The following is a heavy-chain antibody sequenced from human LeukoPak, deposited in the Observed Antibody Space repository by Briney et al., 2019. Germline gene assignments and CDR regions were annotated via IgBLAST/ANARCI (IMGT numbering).Heavy chain of an antibody. D-gene: IGHD2-2*01. CDR1: AGSISSYY. Sequence: SETLSLTCTVSAGSISSYYWSWIRQPPGKGLEWIGYIYYSGSTNYNPSLKSRVTISVDTSKNQFSLKLSSVTAADTAVYYCARDELYCSSTSCSNFYYYGMDVWGKGTTVTVSS. V-gene: IGHV4-59*01. CDR3: ARDELYCSSTSCSNFYYYGMDV. J-gene: IGHJ6*04. CDR2: IYYSGST.